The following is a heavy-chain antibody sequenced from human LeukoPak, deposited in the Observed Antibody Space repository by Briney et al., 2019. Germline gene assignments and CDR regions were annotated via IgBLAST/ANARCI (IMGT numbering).Heavy chain of an antibody. CDR3: AKQTGP. CDR1: GFTFSSYG. CDR2: ISYDGSNK. J-gene: IGHJ5*02. Sequence: GGSLRLSCAASGFTFSSYGMHWVRQAPGKGLEWVAVISYDGSNKYYADSVKGRFTISRDNSKNTLYLQMNSLRAEDMAVYYCAKQTGPWGQGTLVTVSS. V-gene: IGHV3-30*18.